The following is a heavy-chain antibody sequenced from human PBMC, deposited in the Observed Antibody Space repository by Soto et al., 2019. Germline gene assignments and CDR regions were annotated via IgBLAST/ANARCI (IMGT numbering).Heavy chain of an antibody. CDR3: ARGSSLNY. CDR2: IKQDGSEQ. J-gene: IGHJ4*02. Sequence: EVQLVASGGGLVQPGGSLRLSCVGSGFTLSSYWMSWARQAPGKGLEWLANIKQDGSEQHYVDSVKGRFSISRDNAQNSLFLHMSSLRDEDTAVYYCARGSSLNYWGQGTLVTVSS. V-gene: IGHV3-7*01. CDR1: GFTLSSYW. D-gene: IGHD6-13*01.